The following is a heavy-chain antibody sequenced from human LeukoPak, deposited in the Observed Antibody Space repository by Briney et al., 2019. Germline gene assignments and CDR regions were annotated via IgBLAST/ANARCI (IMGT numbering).Heavy chain of an antibody. CDR2: INGVGTAT. D-gene: IGHD3-22*01. CDR3: AKDDYYDSSGYYGRPGAFDD. Sequence: GGSLRLSCAASGFTFNNYYIHWVRQAPGKGLVWVSRINGVGTATIYADSVKGRFTISRDNAKNTVYLQMNSLRAEDTAVYYCAKDDYYDSSGYYGRPGAFDDWGQGTLVTVSS. CDR1: GFTFNNYY. J-gene: IGHJ4*02. V-gene: IGHV3-74*01.